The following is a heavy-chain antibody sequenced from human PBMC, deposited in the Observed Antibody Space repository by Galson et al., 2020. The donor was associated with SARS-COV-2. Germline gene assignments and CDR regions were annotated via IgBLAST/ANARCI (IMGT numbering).Heavy chain of an antibody. CDR2: IKQDGSEK. Sequence: GGSLRLSCAASGFTFSNNWMSWVRQAPGKGLEWLANIKQDGSEKYYVDSVKGRFTISRDNAKNSLYLQMNSLRAEDTAVYSCARLGSSSWYFDYWGQGTLVTVSS. CDR1: GFTFSNNW. J-gene: IGHJ4*02. D-gene: IGHD6-13*01. CDR3: ARLGSSSWYFDY. V-gene: IGHV3-7*01.